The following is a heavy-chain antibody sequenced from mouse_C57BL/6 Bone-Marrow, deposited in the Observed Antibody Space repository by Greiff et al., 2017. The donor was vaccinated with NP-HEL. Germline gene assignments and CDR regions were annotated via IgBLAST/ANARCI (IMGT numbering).Heavy chain of an antibody. CDR3: ARESSYYGLAWFAD. D-gene: IGHD2-1*01. CDR1: GYAFTNYL. Sequence: VQLQQSGAELVRPGTSVKVSCKASGYAFTNYLIEWVKQRPGQGLEWIGVINPGSGGTNYNEKFKGKATLTADKSSSTAYMQLSSLTSEDSAVYVCARESSYYGLAWFADWGQGTLVTVSA. CDR2: INPGSGGT. V-gene: IGHV1-54*01. J-gene: IGHJ3*01.